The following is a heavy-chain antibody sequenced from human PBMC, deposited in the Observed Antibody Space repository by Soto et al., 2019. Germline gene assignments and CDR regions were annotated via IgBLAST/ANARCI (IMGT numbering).Heavy chain of an antibody. CDR1: GFTFSSYS. Sequence: GGSLRLSCAASGFTFSSYSMNWVRQAPGKGLEWVSVISGSGDSTYYADSVKGRFTISRDNSKNTLYLQMNSLRAEDTAVYYCAKVVGDGNDYYDFWGQGTLVTVSS. J-gene: IGHJ4*02. CDR3: AKVVGDGNDYYDF. D-gene: IGHD3-22*01. V-gene: IGHV3-23*01. CDR2: ISGSGDST.